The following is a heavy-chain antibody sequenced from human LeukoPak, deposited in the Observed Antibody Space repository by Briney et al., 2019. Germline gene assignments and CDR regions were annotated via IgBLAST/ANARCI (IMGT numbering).Heavy chain of an antibody. Sequence: GGSLRLSCADSGFTFTRDWMHWGRQVRGKGVEWVSRINVGSRTSYSDSVKGRFTISREKDKKKMYLEMNSLRAEDTALYYCASEVVQYYYYGMDVWGQGTTVTVSS. V-gene: IGHV3-74*01. J-gene: IGHJ6*02. D-gene: IGHD2-8*01. CDR3: ASEVVQYYYYGMDV. CDR1: GFTFTRDW. CDR2: INVGSRT.